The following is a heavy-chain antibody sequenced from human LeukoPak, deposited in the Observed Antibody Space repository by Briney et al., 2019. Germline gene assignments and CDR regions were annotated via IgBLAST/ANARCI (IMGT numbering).Heavy chain of an antibody. Sequence: ASVKVSCKASGYTFTGYYMHWVRQAPGQGLEWMGWINPNSGGTNYAQKFQGRVTMTRDTSISTAYMELSRLRSDDTAVYYCARGSCEPYSSSCQLDYWGQGTLVTVSS. CDR3: ARGSCEPYSSSCQLDY. J-gene: IGHJ4*02. D-gene: IGHD6-13*01. CDR1: GYTFTGYY. V-gene: IGHV1-2*02. CDR2: INPNSGGT.